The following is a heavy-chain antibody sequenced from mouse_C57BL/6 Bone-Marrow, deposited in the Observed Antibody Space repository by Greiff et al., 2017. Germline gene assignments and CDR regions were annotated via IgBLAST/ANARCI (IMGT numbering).Heavy chain of an antibody. J-gene: IGHJ3*01. CDR1: GYAFTNYL. Sequence: QVQLKESGAELVRPGTSVKVSCKASGYAFTNYLIEWVKQRPGQGLEWIGVINPGSGGTNYNEKFKGKATLTAAKSSSTAYMQRSSLTSEDSAVYFCARSKNWDSWFAYWGQGTLVTVSA. CDR2: INPGSGGT. V-gene: IGHV1-54*01. CDR3: ARSKNWDSWFAY. D-gene: IGHD4-1*01.